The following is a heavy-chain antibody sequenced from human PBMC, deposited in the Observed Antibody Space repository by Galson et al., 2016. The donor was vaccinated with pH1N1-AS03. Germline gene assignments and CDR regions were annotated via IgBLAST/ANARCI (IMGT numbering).Heavy chain of an antibody. Sequence: ETLSLTCTVSGASLSGYYWSWVRQSPGKGMEWIGFIHENGRTDYNPFLKSRLSMSRDTFKNQFSLKLNSVTAADTAVYYCVVDWGPSGFALWGQGTLVTVSS. J-gene: IGHJ5*02. D-gene: IGHD3-9*01. CDR1: GASLSGYY. CDR2: IHENGRT. CDR3: VVDWGPSGFAL. V-gene: IGHV4-59*04.